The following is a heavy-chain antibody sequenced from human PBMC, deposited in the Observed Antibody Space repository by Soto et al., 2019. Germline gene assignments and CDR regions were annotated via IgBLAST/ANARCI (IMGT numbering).Heavy chain of an antibody. CDR2: INPNSGGT. Sequence: ASVKVSCKASGYTFTGYYMHWVRQAPGQGLEWMGWINPNSGGTNYAQKFQGRVTMTRDTSISTAYMELSRLRSDDTAVYYCAREFTWIQLCCGMDVWGQGTTVTVSS. V-gene: IGHV1-2*02. CDR1: GYTFTGYY. D-gene: IGHD5-18*01. CDR3: AREFTWIQLCCGMDV. J-gene: IGHJ6*02.